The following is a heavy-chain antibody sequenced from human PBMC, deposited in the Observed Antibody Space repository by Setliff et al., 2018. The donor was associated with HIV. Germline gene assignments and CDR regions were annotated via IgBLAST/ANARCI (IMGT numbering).Heavy chain of an antibody. Sequence: NPSETLSLTCTVSGGSIRSSIYYWGWVRQPPGKGLEWIGSIYYSGSTYYNPSLQSRLTISVDTSRNQFSLKLNSVTAADTAVYYCARGEQLVDNWFDPWGQGTLGTVSS. CDR1: GGSIRSSIYY. CDR2: IYYSGST. CDR3: ARGEQLVDNWFDP. D-gene: IGHD6-13*01. V-gene: IGHV4-39*07. J-gene: IGHJ5*02.